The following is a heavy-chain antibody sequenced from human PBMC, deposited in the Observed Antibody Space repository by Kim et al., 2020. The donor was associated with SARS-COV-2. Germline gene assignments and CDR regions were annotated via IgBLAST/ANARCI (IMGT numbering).Heavy chain of an antibody. J-gene: IGHJ4*02. CDR3: ARSLAGNVDY. Sequence: SETLSLTCTVSGGSISSSSYYWGWIRQPPGKGLEWIGSIYYSGSTYYNPSLKSRVTISVDTSKNQFSLKLSSVTAADTAVYYCARSLAGNVDYWGQGTLVTVSS. V-gene: IGHV4-39*01. CDR1: GGSISSSSYY. CDR2: IYYSGST.